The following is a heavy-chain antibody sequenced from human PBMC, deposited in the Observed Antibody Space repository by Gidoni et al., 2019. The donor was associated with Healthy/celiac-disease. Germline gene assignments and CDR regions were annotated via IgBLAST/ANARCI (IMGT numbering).Heavy chain of an antibody. CDR3: ARDSITIVGVVTGIFDY. Sequence: QVQLVQSGAEVKKPGASVKVSCKASRGTFSSCATSRVRQAPGQGLEWMGGFIPIYGTANYAQKCQGRVTITAYKSTRTAYMELSSLRSEDTAVYYCARDSITIVGVVTGIFDYWGQGTLVTVSS. V-gene: IGHV1-69*06. CDR2: FIPIYGTA. CDR1: RGTFSSCA. D-gene: IGHD3-3*01. J-gene: IGHJ4*02.